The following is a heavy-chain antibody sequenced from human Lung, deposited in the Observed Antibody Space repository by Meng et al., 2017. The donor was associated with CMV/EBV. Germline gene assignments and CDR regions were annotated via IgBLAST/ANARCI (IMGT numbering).Heavy chain of an antibody. Sequence: GESLKISCKGSGYSFTSYWIGWVRQMPGKGLEWMGIIYPGDSDTRYSPSFQGQVTISADKSISTAYLQWSSLKASDTAMYYCARTVKYYYDSSGPDPWGQDTLVXVSS. CDR1: GYSFTSYW. CDR2: IYPGDSDT. J-gene: IGHJ5*02. V-gene: IGHV5-51*01. CDR3: ARTVKYYYDSSGPDP. D-gene: IGHD3-22*01.